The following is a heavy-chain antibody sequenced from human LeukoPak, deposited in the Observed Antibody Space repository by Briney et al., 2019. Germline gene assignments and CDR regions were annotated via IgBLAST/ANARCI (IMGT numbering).Heavy chain of an antibody. CDR3: ARDRSIAAAGSLDY. V-gene: IGHV3-72*01. Sequence: GGSLRLSCAASGFTLSDQFMDWVRQAPGKGLEWDGRTRNKANSYTTEYAASVKGRFTISRDDSKNSLYLQMNSLRAEDTAVYYCARDRSIAAAGSLDYWGQGTLVTVSS. CDR2: TRNKANSYTT. CDR1: GFTLSDQF. D-gene: IGHD6-13*01. J-gene: IGHJ4*02.